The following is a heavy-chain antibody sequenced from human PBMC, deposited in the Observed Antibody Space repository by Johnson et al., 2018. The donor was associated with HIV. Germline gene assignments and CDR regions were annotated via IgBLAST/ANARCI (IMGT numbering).Heavy chain of an antibody. CDR1: GFTFSSYA. CDR2: ISYDGSHK. CDR3: ARGNKGYSSGWDAFDI. Sequence: QEQLVESGGGLVQPGGSLRLSCAASGFTFSSYAMHWVRQAPGTGLEWVAVISYDGSHKYYADSVKGRFTISRENAKNSLYLQMNSLRAGDTAVYYCARGNKGYSSGWDAFDIWGQGTMVTVSS. J-gene: IGHJ3*02. D-gene: IGHD6-19*01. V-gene: IGHV3-30*14.